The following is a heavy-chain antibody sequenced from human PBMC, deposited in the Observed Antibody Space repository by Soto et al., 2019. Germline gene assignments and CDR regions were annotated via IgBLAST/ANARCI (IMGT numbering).Heavy chain of an antibody. Sequence: ASVKVSCKASGYTFTSYGFSWVRQAPGQGLEWMGWISAYNGNTNYAQKLQGRVTMTTDTSTSTAYMELRSLRSEDTAVYYCDRVIAPPKKEPNCGGDCYSYYFDEWGQGTMVTVYS. V-gene: IGHV1-18*04. D-gene: IGHD2-21*02. CDR3: DRVIAPPKKEPNCGGDCYSYYFDE. CDR1: GYTFTSYG. J-gene: IGHJ4*02. CDR2: ISAYNGNT.